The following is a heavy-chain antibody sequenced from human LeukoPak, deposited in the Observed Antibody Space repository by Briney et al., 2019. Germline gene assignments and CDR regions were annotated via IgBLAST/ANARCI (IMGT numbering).Heavy chain of an antibody. CDR2: INHSGST. Sequence: SETLSLTCAVYGGSFSGYYWSWIRQPPGKGLEWIGEINHSGSTNYNPSLKSRVTISVDTSKNQFSLKLSSVTAADTAVYYCASDTTGTRSGFDYWGQGTLVTVSS. CDR3: ASDTTGTRSGFDY. V-gene: IGHV4-34*01. D-gene: IGHD4-17*01. J-gene: IGHJ4*02. CDR1: GGSFSGYY.